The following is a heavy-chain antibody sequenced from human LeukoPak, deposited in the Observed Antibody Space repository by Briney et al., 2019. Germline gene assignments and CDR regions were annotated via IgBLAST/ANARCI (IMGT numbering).Heavy chain of an antibody. Sequence: PGGSLRLSCAASGFTFSSHGMHWVRQAPGKGLEWVADISYDGSDKYYADSVKGRFTISRDNSKNTVYLQMNSLRVEDTAMYYCAKRRTVDTAMVTHYYGMDVWGQGTTVTVSS. J-gene: IGHJ6*02. D-gene: IGHD5-18*01. CDR3: AKRRTVDTAMVTHYYGMDV. CDR2: ISYDGSDK. CDR1: GFTFSSHG. V-gene: IGHV3-30*18.